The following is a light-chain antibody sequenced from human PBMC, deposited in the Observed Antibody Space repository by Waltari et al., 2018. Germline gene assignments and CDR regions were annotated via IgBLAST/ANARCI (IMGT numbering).Light chain of an antibody. CDR2: EDT. J-gene: IGLJ3*02. CDR3: YSTDSSGDHGV. CDR1: ALPATY. Sequence: SYELTQQPSVSVSPGQTARITCSGAALPATYVKWYQQQAGQAPVLVIFEDTKRPSGIPERFSGSSSGTTATLTISGAQVEDEADYYCYSTDSSGDHGVFGGGTKLTVL. V-gene: IGLV3-10*01.